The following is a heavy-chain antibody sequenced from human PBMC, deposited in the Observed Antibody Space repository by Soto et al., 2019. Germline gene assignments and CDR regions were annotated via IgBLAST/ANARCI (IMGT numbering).Heavy chain of an antibody. CDR3: ARYNSYAIDY. D-gene: IGHD2-8*01. CDR2: IHYSGTT. CDR1: GTSISSYY. Sequence: SETLSLTCTVSGTSISSYYWSWIRQPPGKGLEWIANIHYSGTTNYNPPLASRVTLSVDTSKNQFSLKMTSVTAADRAMYFCARYNSYAIDYWGRGTLVTVSS. J-gene: IGHJ4*02. V-gene: IGHV4-59*01.